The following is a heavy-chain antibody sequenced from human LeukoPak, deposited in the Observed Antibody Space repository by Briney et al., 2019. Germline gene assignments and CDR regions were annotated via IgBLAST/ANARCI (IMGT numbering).Heavy chain of an antibody. CDR1: GYTLTELS. CDR3: AQRHYCSSTSCYTDWFDP. Sequence: SVKVSCKVSGYTLTELSMHWVRQAPGQGLEWMGGIIPIFGTANYAQKFQGRVTITADESTSTAYMELSSLRSEDTAVYYCAQRHYCSSTSCYTDWFDPWGQGTLVTVSS. CDR2: IIPIFGTA. J-gene: IGHJ5*02. V-gene: IGHV1-69*13. D-gene: IGHD2-2*02.